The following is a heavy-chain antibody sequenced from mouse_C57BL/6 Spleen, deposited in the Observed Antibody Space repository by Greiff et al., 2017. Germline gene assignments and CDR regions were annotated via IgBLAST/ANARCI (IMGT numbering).Heavy chain of an antibody. CDR2: INPSNGGT. Sequence: QVQLQQPGTELVKPGASVKLSCKASGYTFTSYWMHWVKQRPGQGLEWIGNINPSNGGTTYNEKFKSKATLTVDKSSSTAYMQLSSLTSEDSAVYYCARLRITTVVAKGNDAMDYWGQGTSVTVSS. CDR1: GYTFTSYW. V-gene: IGHV1-53*01. D-gene: IGHD1-1*01. J-gene: IGHJ4*01. CDR3: ARLRITTVVAKGNDAMDY.